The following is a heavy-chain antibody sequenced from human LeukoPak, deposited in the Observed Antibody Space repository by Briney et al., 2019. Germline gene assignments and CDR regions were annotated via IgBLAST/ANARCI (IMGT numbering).Heavy chain of an antibody. J-gene: IGHJ4*02. CDR1: GFTFSTYA. D-gene: IGHD1-14*01. V-gene: IGHV3-30*04. Sequence: GRSLRLSCAASGFTFSTYAMNWVRQAPGKGLEWVAVISYDGRQNYYADSVKGRFTISRDNTKNSVYLQMSSLRAEDTAVYYCAREVWGPEYWGQGTLVTVSS. CDR3: AREVWGPEY. CDR2: ISYDGRQN.